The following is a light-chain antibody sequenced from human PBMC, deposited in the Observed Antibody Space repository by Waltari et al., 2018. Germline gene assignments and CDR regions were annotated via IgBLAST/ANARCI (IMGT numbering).Light chain of an antibody. CDR1: QSVSSSY. V-gene: IGKV3-20*01. J-gene: IGKJ2*01. CDR2: GAS. Sequence: EIVLTQSPGTLSLSPGERATLPCRASQSVSSSYLAWYQQKPGQAPRLLIYGASSRATGIPDRFSGRGSGTDFTLTISRLEPEDFAVYYCQQYGSSLVAFGQGTKLEIE. CDR3: QQYGSSLVA.